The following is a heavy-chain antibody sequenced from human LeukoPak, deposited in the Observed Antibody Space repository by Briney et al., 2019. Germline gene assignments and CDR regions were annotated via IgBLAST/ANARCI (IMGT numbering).Heavy chain of an antibody. CDR3: ARGAVLRYFDWSFPFDY. CDR1: GGSFSGYY. D-gene: IGHD3-9*01. V-gene: IGHV4-34*01. CDR2: INHSGST. J-gene: IGHJ4*02. Sequence: SETLSLTCAVYGGSFSGYYWSWIRQPPGKGLEWIGEINHSGSTNYNPSLKSRVTISVDTSKNQFSLKLSSVTAADTAVYYCARGAVLRYFDWSFPFDYWGQGTLVTVSS.